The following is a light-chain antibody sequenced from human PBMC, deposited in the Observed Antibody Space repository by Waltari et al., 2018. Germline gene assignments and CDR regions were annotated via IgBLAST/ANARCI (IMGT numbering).Light chain of an antibody. Sequence: QLVLTQSPSASASLGASVKLTCTLSSGHSTNIIAWLQQQPEKGPRYLMNVNSDGSHNKGVGIPARFSGSSSGAERYLTISSLQSEDEADYYCQTGGHGTWVFGGGTSLTVL. V-gene: IGLV4-69*01. CDR3: QTGGHGTWV. CDR1: SGHSTNI. J-gene: IGLJ3*02. CDR2: VNSDGSH.